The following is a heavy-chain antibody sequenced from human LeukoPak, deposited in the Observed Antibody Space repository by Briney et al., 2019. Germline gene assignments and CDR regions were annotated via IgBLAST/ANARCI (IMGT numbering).Heavy chain of an antibody. CDR2: IYYSGST. V-gene: IGHV4-31*03. D-gene: IGHD6-13*01. CDR3: ARTPIAAAGYFDY. J-gene: IGHJ4*02. CDR1: GGSISSGGYY. Sequence: SETLSLTCTVSGGSISSGGYYWSWIRQHPGKGLEWIGYIYYSGSTYYNPSLKSRVTISVDTSKNQFSLKLSSVTAADTAVYYCARTPIAAAGYFDYWGQGTLVTVSS.